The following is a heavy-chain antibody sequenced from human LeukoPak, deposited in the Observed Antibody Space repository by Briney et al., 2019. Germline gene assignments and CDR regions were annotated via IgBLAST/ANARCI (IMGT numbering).Heavy chain of an antibody. CDR2: IYTSGST. D-gene: IGHD4-11*01. V-gene: IGHV4-4*07. CDR3: ARGGLVEYSNYRYYYYYYGMDV. Sequence: SETLSLTCTVSGGTISSYYWNWIRQPAGKGLEWIGRIYTSGSTNYNPSFKSRVTMSVDTSKNQFSLKLSSVTAADTAVYYCARGGLVEYSNYRYYYYYYGMDVWGQGTTVTVSS. J-gene: IGHJ6*02. CDR1: GGTISSYY.